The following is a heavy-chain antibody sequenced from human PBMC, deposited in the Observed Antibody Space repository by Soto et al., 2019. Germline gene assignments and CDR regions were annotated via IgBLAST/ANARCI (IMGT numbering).Heavy chain of an antibody. D-gene: IGHD2-2*01. Sequence: QVQLVQSGAEVQKPGSSVKVSCKASGGTFSSYAISWVRQAPGQGLEWMGGIIPIFGTANYAQKFQGRVTITADESTSTAYMELSSLRSEDTAVYYCARDRAIVVVPAAMPVLGWFDPWGQGTLVTVSS. CDR1: GGTFSSYA. CDR3: ARDRAIVVVPAAMPVLGWFDP. V-gene: IGHV1-69*01. J-gene: IGHJ5*02. CDR2: IIPIFGTA.